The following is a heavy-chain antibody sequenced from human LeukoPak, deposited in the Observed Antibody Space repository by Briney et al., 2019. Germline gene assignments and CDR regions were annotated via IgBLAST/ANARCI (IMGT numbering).Heavy chain of an antibody. CDR3: AKEEAWIQPEYGMDV. V-gene: IGHV3-23*01. CDR1: GLTFSSYA. D-gene: IGHD5-18*01. Sequence: GGSLRLSCAASGLTFSSYAMSWVRQAPGKGLEWVSAISGSGGSTNYADSVKGRFTISRDNSKNTLYLQMNSLRAEDTAVYYCAKEEAWIQPEYGMDVWGQGTTVTVSS. CDR2: ISGSGGST. J-gene: IGHJ6*02.